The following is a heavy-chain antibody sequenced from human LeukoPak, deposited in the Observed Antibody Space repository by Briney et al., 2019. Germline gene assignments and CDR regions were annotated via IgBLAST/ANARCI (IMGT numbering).Heavy chain of an antibody. V-gene: IGHV3-30*03. CDR2: ICYGGSNK. CDR1: GFTFSSYG. J-gene: IGHJ3*02. CDR3: TRIMRRFGPWSAPPVAFDI. Sequence: GGSLRLSCAASGFTFSSYGMHGVRQAPGKGLEGVAVICYGGSNKYYADSVRGRFTIPRDNSKHTLYLQMNSLRAEDTAVYYCTRIMRRFGPWSAPPVAFDIWGQGTMVTVSS. D-gene: IGHD3-10*01.